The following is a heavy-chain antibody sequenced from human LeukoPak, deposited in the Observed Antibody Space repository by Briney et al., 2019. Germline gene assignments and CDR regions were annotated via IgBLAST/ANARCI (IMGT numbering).Heavy chain of an antibody. CDR3: ATDGAGFDT. CDR1: GFTFNDYY. Sequence: GGSLRLSCAASGFTFNDYYMSWIRQAPGKGLEWLSYINMGGTNTHYADSVKGRFTISRDNAKKSLYLEMNNLRAEDTAVYYCATDGAGFDTWGQGTLVTVSS. J-gene: IGHJ5*02. V-gene: IGHV3-11*01. CDR2: INMGGTNT.